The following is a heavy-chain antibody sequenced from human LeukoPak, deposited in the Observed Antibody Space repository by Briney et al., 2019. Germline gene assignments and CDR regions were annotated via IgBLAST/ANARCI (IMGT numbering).Heavy chain of an antibody. J-gene: IGHJ4*02. CDR1: GGSITTYY. CDR3: ARHPIFGGTNVYAFDY. Sequence: PSETLSLSCTVSGGSITTYYWTWVRQPPGKGLEYIGYIYYTGSTNSSPSLKSRVTISLDTSKNQFSLKLNSVTAADTAVYYCARHPIFGGTNVYAFDYWGQGTLVTVSS. CDR2: IYYTGST. D-gene: IGHD2-8*01. V-gene: IGHV4-59*08.